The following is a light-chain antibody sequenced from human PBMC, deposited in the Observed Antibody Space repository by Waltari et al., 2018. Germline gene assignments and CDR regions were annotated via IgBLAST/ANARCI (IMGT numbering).Light chain of an antibody. CDR3: CSYAGDSSYV. J-gene: IGLJ1*01. Sequence: QSALTQPRSVSGSPGQSVTISCTGTSSDVGAYKYVSWYQHHPGKAPKLILFDVTKRPAVVPDRFSGSKSGDTASLTISGLEASDESDYFCCSYAGDSSYVFGTGTTVSVL. CDR2: DVT. V-gene: IGLV2-11*01. CDR1: SSDVGAYKY.